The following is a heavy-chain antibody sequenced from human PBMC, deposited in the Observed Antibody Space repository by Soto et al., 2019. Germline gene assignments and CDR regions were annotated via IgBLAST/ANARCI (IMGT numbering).Heavy chain of an antibody. V-gene: IGHV3-23*01. D-gene: IGHD2-15*01. CDR3: AKRGVMEAATPWFDP. J-gene: IGHJ5*02. CDR2: ISGSADRT. Sequence: EVQLLESGGGLVQPGGSLRLSCAASGFTFNSYAMSWVRQAPGKGLEWVSDISGSADRTFYADSVMGRFTISRDNSKNILYLQMNSLTAEDTAIYYCAKRGVMEAATPWFDPWGQGTLVTVSS. CDR1: GFTFNSYA.